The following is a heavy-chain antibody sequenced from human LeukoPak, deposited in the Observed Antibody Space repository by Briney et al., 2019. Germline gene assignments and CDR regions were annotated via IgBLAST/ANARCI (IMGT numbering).Heavy chain of an antibody. CDR1: GGTFSSYA. V-gene: IGHV1-69*13. J-gene: IGHJ5*02. Sequence: ASVKVSCKASGGTFSSYAISWVRQAPGQGLEWIGGIIPIFGTANYAQKFQGRVTITADESTSTAYMELSSLRSEDTAVYYCARAYCSSTSCLGFDPWGQGTLVTVSS. CDR2: IIPIFGTA. CDR3: ARAYCSSTSCLGFDP. D-gene: IGHD2-2*01.